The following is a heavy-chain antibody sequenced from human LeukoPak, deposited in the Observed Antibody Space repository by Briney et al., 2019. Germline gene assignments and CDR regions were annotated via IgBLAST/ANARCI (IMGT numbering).Heavy chain of an antibody. V-gene: IGHV3-66*04. CDR3: ATHHRGSSAEYFQH. Sequence: GGSLRLSCAASGFTFSSFMSWVRQAPGKGLEWVSVIYSGGSTYYADSVKGRFTISRDNSKNTLYLQMNSLRAEDTAVYYCATHHRGSSAEYFQHWGQGTLVTVSS. D-gene: IGHD3-10*01. CDR2: IYSGGST. CDR1: GFTFSSF. J-gene: IGHJ1*01.